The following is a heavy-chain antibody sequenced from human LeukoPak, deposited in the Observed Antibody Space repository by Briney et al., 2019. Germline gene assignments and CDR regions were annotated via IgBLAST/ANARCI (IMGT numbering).Heavy chain of an antibody. CDR3: TFQWLVTEWGYYFDY. CDR2: ISSDGSNQ. CDR1: GFTFSSYG. J-gene: IGHJ4*02. D-gene: IGHD6-19*01. Sequence: GGSLRLSCAASGFTFSSYGMHWVRQAPGKGLEWVAVISSDGSNQYYADSAKGRFTVSRDNSKNTVFLQMDSLRAEDTALYYCTFQWLVTEWGYYFDYWGQGTLVTVSS. V-gene: IGHV3-30*03.